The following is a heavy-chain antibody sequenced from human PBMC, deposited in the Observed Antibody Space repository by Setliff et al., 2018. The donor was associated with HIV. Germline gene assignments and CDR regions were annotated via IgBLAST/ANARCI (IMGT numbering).Heavy chain of an antibody. CDR3: AKGGYGGAYYVAGY. Sequence: GGSVRLSCEASGFRVTDTYMAWVRQAPGKGLEWVTLIYKAGKTYYADFVKGRFTIARDDTKNTVSLQMTNLEPGDTAMYYCAKGGYGGAYYVAGYWGQGTKVTV. CDR2: IYKAGKT. J-gene: IGHJ4*02. D-gene: IGHD5-18*01. CDR1: GFRVTDTY. V-gene: IGHV3-53*01.